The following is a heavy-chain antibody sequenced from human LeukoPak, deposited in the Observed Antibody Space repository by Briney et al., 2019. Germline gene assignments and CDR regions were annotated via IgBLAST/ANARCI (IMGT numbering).Heavy chain of an antibody. V-gene: IGHV4-34*01. CDR2: INHSGST. J-gene: IGHJ6*02. CDR3: ARVTRASIFGVVHMDV. CDR1: GGSFSGYY. D-gene: IGHD3-3*02. Sequence: SETLPLTCAVYGGSFSGYYWSWIRQPPGKGLEWIGEINHSGSTNYNPSLKSRVTISVDTSKNQFSLKLSSVTATDTAVYYCARVTRASIFGVVHMDVWGQGTTVTVSS.